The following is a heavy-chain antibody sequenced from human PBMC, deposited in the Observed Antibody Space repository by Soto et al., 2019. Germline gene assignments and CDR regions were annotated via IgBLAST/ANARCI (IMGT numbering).Heavy chain of an antibody. D-gene: IGHD3-3*01. CDR3: GRVGAGGAVDV. CDR2: IGAYNGNT. Sequence: QVQLGQSGAEVKNPGASVQVSCKASGYTFTSYDITWVRQAPGQGLEWMGWIGAYNGNTNYAQKRQGRVTMTTDASTSTAYMELRSLRSDDTAVYYCGRVGAGGAVDVWGQGTTVTVSS. J-gene: IGHJ6*02. V-gene: IGHV1-18*04. CDR1: GYTFTSYD.